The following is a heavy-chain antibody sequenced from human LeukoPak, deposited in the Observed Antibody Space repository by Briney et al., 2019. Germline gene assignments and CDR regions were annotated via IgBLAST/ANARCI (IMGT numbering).Heavy chain of an antibody. CDR3: IRDFRSADL. Sequence: GGSLRLSCVASGFTFSNYWMHCVRQPPGKGLVWVSRIYVDGRTTNYADSVKGRFTISRDNAKNTVYLEMNSLSVEDTATYYCIRDFRSADLWGQGALVTVTS. J-gene: IGHJ5*02. CDR1: GFTFSNYW. CDR2: IYVDGRTT. V-gene: IGHV3-74*01.